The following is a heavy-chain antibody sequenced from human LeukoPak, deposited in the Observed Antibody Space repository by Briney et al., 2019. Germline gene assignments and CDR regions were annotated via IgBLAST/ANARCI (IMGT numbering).Heavy chain of an antibody. Sequence: PSGTLSLTCAVYGGSFSGYYWSWIRQPPGKGLEWIGEINHSGSTNYNPSLKSRVTISVDTSKNQFSLKLSSVTAADTAVYYCAREIRVHSSSWYGPWGQGTLVTVSS. CDR1: GGSFSGYY. D-gene: IGHD6-13*01. CDR2: INHSGST. CDR3: AREIRVHSSSWYGP. V-gene: IGHV4-34*01. J-gene: IGHJ5*02.